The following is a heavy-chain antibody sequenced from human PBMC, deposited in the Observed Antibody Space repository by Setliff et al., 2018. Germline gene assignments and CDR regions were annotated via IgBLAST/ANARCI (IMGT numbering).Heavy chain of an antibody. CDR3: VRDRWKVMVNKGDDAFDL. CDR1: GFTFSSYS. V-gene: IGHV3-21*01. J-gene: IGHJ3*01. Sequence: GGSLRLSCAASGFTFSSYSMNWVRQAPGKGLEWVSSISSSSSYIYYADSVKGRFTISRDNAKNSLYLQMNSLRAEDTAVYYCVRDRWKVMVNKGDDAFDLWGQGTMVTVS. CDR2: ISSSSSYI. D-gene: IGHD5-18*01.